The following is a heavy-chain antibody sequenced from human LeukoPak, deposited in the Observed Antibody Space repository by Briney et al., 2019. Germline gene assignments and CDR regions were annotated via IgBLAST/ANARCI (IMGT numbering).Heavy chain of an antibody. CDR3: AKDTLATVTDFDY. CDR1: GFTFSSYW. J-gene: IGHJ4*02. D-gene: IGHD4-11*01. Sequence: GGSLRLSCAASGFTFSSYWMSWVRQAPGRGLEWVANIKQDGSEKYYVDSVKGRFTISRDNSKNTLYLQMNSLRAEHTAVYYCAKDTLATVTDFDYWGQGTLVTVSS. V-gene: IGHV3-7*03. CDR2: IKQDGSEK.